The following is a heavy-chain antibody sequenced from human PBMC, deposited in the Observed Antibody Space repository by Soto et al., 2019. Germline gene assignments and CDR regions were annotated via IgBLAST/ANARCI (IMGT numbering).Heavy chain of an antibody. D-gene: IGHD3-3*01. CDR3: GRAHALSFSNCCGP. V-gene: IGHV1-2*02. CDR1: GYIFSANY. J-gene: IGHJ5*02. Sequence: ASVKVSCKASGYIFSANYIHWVRQAPGQGLEWLGWINPHSGATNYAQKFLGRVTISADTSASTAYMYLARLKSDDTAVYYCGRAHALSFSNCCGPWGRGTLVTVSS. CDR2: INPHSGAT.